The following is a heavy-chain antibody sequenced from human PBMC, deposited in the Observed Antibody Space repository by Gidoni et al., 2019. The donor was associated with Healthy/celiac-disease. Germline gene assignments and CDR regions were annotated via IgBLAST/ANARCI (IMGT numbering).Heavy chain of an antibody. CDR2: IYPGDPDT. CDR1: GYSFTSYW. D-gene: IGHD3-22*01. CDR3: ARTTSYYYDSSGYSS. V-gene: IGHV5-51*01. Sequence: EVQLVQSGAEVKKPGESLKISCKGSGYSFTSYWIGWVRQMPGKGLEWMGIIYPGDPDTSYIPSFQGQVTISADKSISTAYLQWSSLKASDTAMYYCARTTSYYYDSSGYSSWGQGTLVTVSS. J-gene: IGHJ4*02.